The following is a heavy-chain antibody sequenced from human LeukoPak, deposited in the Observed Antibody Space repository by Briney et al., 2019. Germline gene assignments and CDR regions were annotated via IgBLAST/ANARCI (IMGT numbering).Heavy chain of an antibody. CDR2: ISGSGGST. D-gene: IGHD3-10*01. J-gene: IGHJ4*02. CDR3: ARGHVFGSIQHRDY. V-gene: IGHV3-23*01. CDR1: GFTFSSYA. Sequence: PGGSLRLSCAASGFTFSSYAMSWVRQAPGKGLEWVSAISGSGGSTYYADSVKGRFTISRDNSKNTLYLQMNSLRAEDTAVYYCARGHVFGSIQHRDYWGQGTLAIVSS.